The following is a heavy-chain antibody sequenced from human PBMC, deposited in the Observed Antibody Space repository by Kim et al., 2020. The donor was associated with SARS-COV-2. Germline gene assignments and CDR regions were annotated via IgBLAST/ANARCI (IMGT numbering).Heavy chain of an antibody. CDR3: AKGHVDIVATITGGY. CDR2: ISYDGSNK. V-gene: IGHV3-30*18. J-gene: IGHJ4*01. CDR1: GFTFSSYG. D-gene: IGHD5-12*01. Sequence: GGSLRLSCAASGFTFSSYGMHWVRQAPGKGLEWVAVISYDGSNKYYADSVKGRFTISRDNSKNTLYLQMNSLRAEDTAVYYCAKGHVDIVATITGGYWG.